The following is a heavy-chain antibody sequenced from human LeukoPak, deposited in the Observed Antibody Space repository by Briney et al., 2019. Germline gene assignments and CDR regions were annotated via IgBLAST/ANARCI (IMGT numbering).Heavy chain of an antibody. Sequence: SETLSLTCTVSGGSISSYYWRWIRDPPGKGLEWSGYIYYSGSTNYNPSLKSRVTISVDTSKNQFSLKLSSVTAADTAVYYCARLVMVRGVITPYFDYWGQGTLVTVSS. V-gene: IGHV4-59*08. CDR1: GGSISSYY. CDR2: IYYSGST. D-gene: IGHD3-10*01. J-gene: IGHJ4*02. CDR3: ARLVMVRGVITPYFDY.